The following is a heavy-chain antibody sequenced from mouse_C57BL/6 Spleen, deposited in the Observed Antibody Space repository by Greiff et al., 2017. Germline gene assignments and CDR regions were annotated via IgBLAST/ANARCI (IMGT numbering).Heavy chain of an antibody. CDR1: GYSITSGYD. Sequence: VQLQQSGPGMVKPSQSLSLTCTVTGYSITSGYDWHWIRHFPGNKLEWMGYISYSGSTNYNPSLKSRISITHDTSKNHFFLKLNSVTTEDTATYYCARGEGFWFAYWGQGTLVTVSA. CDR3: ARGEGFWFAY. CDR2: ISYSGST. J-gene: IGHJ3*01. V-gene: IGHV3-1*01.